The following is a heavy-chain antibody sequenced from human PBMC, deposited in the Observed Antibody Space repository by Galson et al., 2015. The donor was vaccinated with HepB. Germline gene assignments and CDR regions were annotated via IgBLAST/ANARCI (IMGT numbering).Heavy chain of an antibody. D-gene: IGHD4/OR15-4a*01. CDR1: GGSIRSSNHQ. V-gene: IGHV4-39*01. J-gene: IGHJ6*02. Sequence: ETLSLTCSVSGGSIRSSNHQWGWIRQPPGKGLEWIGNIYWSGSTDYNPSLRGRLSLSVDTSRNQFSLRLRSVTAADTAVYYCARKGASYYEYYAMDVWGQGTTVIVS. CDR3: ARKGASYYEYYAMDV. CDR2: IYWSGST.